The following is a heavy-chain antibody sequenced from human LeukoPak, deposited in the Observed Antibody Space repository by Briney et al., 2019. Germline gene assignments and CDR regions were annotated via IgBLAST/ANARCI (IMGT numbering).Heavy chain of an antibody. J-gene: IGHJ6*04. Sequence: PGGSLRLSCAASGFTFSSYSMNWVRQAPGKGLEWVSSISSSSSYIYYADSVKGRFTISRDNAKNSLYLQMNSLRAEDAAVYYCARDLRTDGMDVWGKGTTVTVSS. CDR3: ARDLRTDGMDV. V-gene: IGHV3-21*01. CDR1: GFTFSSYS. CDR2: ISSSSSYI.